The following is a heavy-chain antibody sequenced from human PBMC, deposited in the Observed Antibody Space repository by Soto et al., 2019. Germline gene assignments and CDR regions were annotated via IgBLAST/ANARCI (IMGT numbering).Heavy chain of an antibody. D-gene: IGHD2-15*01. J-gene: IGHJ4*02. CDR1: GGSISSSSYY. V-gene: IGHV4-39*01. CDR3: ARNTPAISISDH. Sequence: SETLSLTCTVSGGSISSSSYYWGWIRQPPGKGLEWIGSIYYSGSTYCNPSLKSRVTISVDTSKNQFSLKLSSVTAADTAVYYCARNTPAISISDHWGQGTLVTVSS. CDR2: IYYSGST.